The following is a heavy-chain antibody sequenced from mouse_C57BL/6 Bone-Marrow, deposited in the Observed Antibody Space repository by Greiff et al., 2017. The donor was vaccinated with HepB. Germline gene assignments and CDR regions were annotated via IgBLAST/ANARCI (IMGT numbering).Heavy chain of an antibody. CDR1: GYTFTDYY. J-gene: IGHJ4*01. CDR3: AHMITMGMDY. Sequence: EVQLQQSGPELVKPGASVKISCKASGYTFTDYYMNWVKQSHGKSLEWIGDINPNNGGTSYNQKFKGKATLTVDKSSSTAYMELRSLTSEDSAVYYCAHMITMGMDYWGQGTSVTVSS. D-gene: IGHD2-4*01. CDR2: INPNNGGT. V-gene: IGHV1-26*01.